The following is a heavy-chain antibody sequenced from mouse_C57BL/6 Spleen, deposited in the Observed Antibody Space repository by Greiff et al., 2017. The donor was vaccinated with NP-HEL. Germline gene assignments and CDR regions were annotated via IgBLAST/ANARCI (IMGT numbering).Heavy chain of an antibody. J-gene: IGHJ4*01. CDR3: AKYYSNDNYAMDY. V-gene: IGHV2-5*01. CDR2: IWRGGST. CDR1: GFSLTSYG. Sequence: QVQLQQSGPGLVQPSQSLSITCTVSGFSLTSYGVHWVRQSPGKGLEWLGVIWRGGSTDYNAAFMSRLSITKDNSKSQVFFKMNSLQADDTAIYYCAKYYSNDNYAMDYWGQGTSVTVSS. D-gene: IGHD2-5*01.